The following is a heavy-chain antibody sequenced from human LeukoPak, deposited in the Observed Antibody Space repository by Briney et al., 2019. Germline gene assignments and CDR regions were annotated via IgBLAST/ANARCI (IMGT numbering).Heavy chain of an antibody. J-gene: IGHJ4*02. CDR1: GFTFSSYA. CDR3: ARDSLMAAAGEGYYFDY. CDR2: ISGSGGST. Sequence: GGSLRLSCAASGFTFSSYAMSWVRQAPGKGLEWVSAISGSGGSTYYADSVKGRFTISRDNSKNSLYLQMNSLRAEDTAVYYCARDSLMAAAGEGYYFDYWGQGTLVTVSS. V-gene: IGHV3-23*01. D-gene: IGHD6-13*01.